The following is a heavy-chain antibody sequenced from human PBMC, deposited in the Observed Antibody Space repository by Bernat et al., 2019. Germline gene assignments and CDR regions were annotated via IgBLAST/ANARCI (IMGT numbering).Heavy chain of an antibody. CDR1: GFTFGSYG. J-gene: IGHJ2*01. V-gene: IGHV3-30*18. CDR2: ISYDGSNK. CDR3: AKRGKVGWYFDL. Sequence: QVQLVESGGGVVQPGRSLRLSCAASGFTFGSYGMHWVRQAPGKGLEWVAVISYDGSNKYYADSVKGRFTISRDNSKNTLYLQMNSLRAEDTAVYYCAKRGKVGWYFDLWGRGTLVTVSS. D-gene: IGHD1-26*01.